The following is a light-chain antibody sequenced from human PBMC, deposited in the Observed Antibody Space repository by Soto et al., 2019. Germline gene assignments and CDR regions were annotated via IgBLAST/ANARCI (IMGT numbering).Light chain of an antibody. CDR1: QGISSY. V-gene: IGKV1-9*01. J-gene: IGKJ4*01. Sequence: DIQLTQSPSFLSASVGDRVTITCRASQGISSYLAWYQQKPGKAPKLLIYAASTLQSGVPSRFSGSGSGTEFTLTISSLQPEDFATYYCQQYDRYSLTFGGGTKVDIK. CDR3: QQYDRYSLT. CDR2: AAS.